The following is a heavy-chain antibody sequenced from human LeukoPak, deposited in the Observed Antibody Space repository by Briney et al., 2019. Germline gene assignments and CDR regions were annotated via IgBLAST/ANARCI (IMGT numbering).Heavy chain of an antibody. CDR2: ISSSGKYI. Sequence: PGGSLRLSCAASEFTFSSYNMNWVRQAPGKGLEWVSSISSSGKYIYYADSVKGRFTISRDNAKNSLYLQMNSLRADDTAVYYCAREPFWSGYFSNLHFDYWGRGTLVTVSS. V-gene: IGHV3-21*01. CDR3: AREPFWSGYFSNLHFDY. CDR1: EFTFSSYN. J-gene: IGHJ4*02. D-gene: IGHD3-3*01.